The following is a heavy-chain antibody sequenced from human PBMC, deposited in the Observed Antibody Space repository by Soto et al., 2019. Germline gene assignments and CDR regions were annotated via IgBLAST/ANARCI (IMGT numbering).Heavy chain of an antibody. V-gene: IGHV3-7*03. D-gene: IGHD4-4*01. CDR2: MNEDGSER. J-gene: IGHJ4*02. Sequence: EVQLVESGGGLVQPGGSLRLSCAVSGFSFSSAWMTWIRQAPGKGLERVAIMNEDGSERYYVDSVKGRFTISRDNAKNALFLQMNILRVEDMAVYFFARDRAYSRVDYWGQGTLVTVSS. CDR3: ARDRAYSRVDY. CDR1: GFSFSSAW.